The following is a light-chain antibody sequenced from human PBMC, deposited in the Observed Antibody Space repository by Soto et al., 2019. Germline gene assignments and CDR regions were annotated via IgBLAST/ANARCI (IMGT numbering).Light chain of an antibody. J-gene: IGKJ1*01. V-gene: IGKV3-11*01. CDR1: QSVGSN. CDR2: DAS. Sequence: DIVMTQSPATLSVSPGEGATLSCRASQSVGSNLAWYQQKPGQAPRLLIYDASNRATGIPARFSGSGSGTDFTLTISSLEPEDFAVYYCQQRSNWPWTFGQGTKVDIK. CDR3: QQRSNWPWT.